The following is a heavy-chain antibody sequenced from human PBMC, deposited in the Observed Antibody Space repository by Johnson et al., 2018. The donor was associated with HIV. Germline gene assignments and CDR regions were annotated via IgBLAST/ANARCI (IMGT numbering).Heavy chain of an antibody. J-gene: IGHJ3*01. V-gene: IGHV3-74*01. Sequence: VQLVESGGGLVQPGGSLRLTCATSGFIFSKTWMHWVRQAPGKGLVWVSRINSDSGGRSYAESVKGRFTTSRDNARNTLFLQMNSLRADDTAVYYCARDLGWDAGFECWGQGTTVTVSS. CDR2: INSDSGGR. CDR1: GFIFSKTW. CDR3: ARDLGWDAGFEC. D-gene: IGHD3-3*01.